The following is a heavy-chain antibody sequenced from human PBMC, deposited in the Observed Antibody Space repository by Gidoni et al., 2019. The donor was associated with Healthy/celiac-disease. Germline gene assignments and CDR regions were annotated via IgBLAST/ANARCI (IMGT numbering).Heavy chain of an antibody. V-gene: IGHV3-9*01. CDR2: ISWNSGSI. Sequence: EVQLVESGGGLVQPGRSLRLSCAASGFTFVNYAMHWVRQAPGKGLEWVSGISWNSGSIGYADSVKGRFTISRDNAKNSLYLQMNSLRAEDTALYYCAKDMSRVAAAVSYYYYGMDVWGQGTTVTVSS. J-gene: IGHJ6*02. CDR1: GFTFVNYA. CDR3: AKDMSRVAAAVSYYYYGMDV. D-gene: IGHD6-13*01.